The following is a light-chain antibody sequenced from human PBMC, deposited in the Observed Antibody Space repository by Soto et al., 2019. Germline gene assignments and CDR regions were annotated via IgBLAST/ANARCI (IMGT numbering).Light chain of an antibody. Sequence: EIVMTQSPATLSVSPGERATLSCRASQIISSDVAWYQQTPGQAPRLLIYGASSRATGIPDRFSGSGSGTDFTLTISRLEPEDFAVYYCQQYGSSPITFGQGTRLEIK. V-gene: IGKV3-20*01. CDR3: QQYGSSPIT. J-gene: IGKJ5*01. CDR1: QIISSD. CDR2: GAS.